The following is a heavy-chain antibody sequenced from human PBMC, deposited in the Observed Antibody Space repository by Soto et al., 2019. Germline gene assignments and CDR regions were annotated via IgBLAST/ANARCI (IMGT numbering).Heavy chain of an antibody. J-gene: IGHJ4*02. Sequence: EVQLVESGGGLVQPGGSLRLSCAASGFIFGGYWMHWVRQAPGKGLVWVSRNSDGTSTSYAHSVKGRFTISTDNAKNTMFLQMNSLRAEDTAVYYCARLLGGSGSFIDYWGQGTLVTVSS. D-gene: IGHD3-10*01. CDR2: NSDGTST. CDR1: GFIFGGYW. V-gene: IGHV3-74*01. CDR3: ARLLGGSGSFIDY.